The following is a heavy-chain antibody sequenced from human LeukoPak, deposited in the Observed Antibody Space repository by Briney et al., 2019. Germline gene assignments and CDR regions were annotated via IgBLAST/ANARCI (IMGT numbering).Heavy chain of an antibody. J-gene: IGHJ4*02. CDR3: ARSGYGDSSGYYYGGDY. V-gene: IGHV3-30-3*01. D-gene: IGHD3-22*01. CDR1: GFTFSSYA. Sequence: GGSLRLSCAASGFTFSSYAMHWVRQAPGKGLEWVAVISYDGSNKYYADSVKGRFTISRDNSENTLYLQMNSLRAEDTAVYYCARSGYGDSSGYYYGGDYWGQGTLVTVSS. CDR2: ISYDGSNK.